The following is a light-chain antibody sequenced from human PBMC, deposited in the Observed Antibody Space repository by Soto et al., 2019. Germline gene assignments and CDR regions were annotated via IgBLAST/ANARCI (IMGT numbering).Light chain of an antibody. CDR3: QQWSSIPKT. V-gene: IGKV4-1*01. Sequence: DIVMTQSPDSLAVSLGERATNNCKSSQSVLYSSNNKNYLAWYQQKPGQPPKLLIYWASTRESGVPDRFSGSGSGTDFTLTISSLQAEDVAVYYCQQWSSIPKTFGQGTKVEIK. CDR1: QSVLYSSNNKNY. CDR2: WAS. J-gene: IGKJ1*01.